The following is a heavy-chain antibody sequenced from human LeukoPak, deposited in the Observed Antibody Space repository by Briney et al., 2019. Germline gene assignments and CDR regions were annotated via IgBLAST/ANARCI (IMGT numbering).Heavy chain of an antibody. Sequence: SETLSLTCAVYGGSFSGYYWSWIRQPPGKGLEWIGEINHSGSTNYNPSLKSRVTISVDTSKNQFSLKLSSVTAADTAVYYCARKPIWFVGSAFDIWGQGTMVTVSS. CDR1: GGSFSGYY. CDR3: ARKPIWFVGSAFDI. CDR2: INHSGST. J-gene: IGHJ3*02. V-gene: IGHV4-34*01. D-gene: IGHD3-10*01.